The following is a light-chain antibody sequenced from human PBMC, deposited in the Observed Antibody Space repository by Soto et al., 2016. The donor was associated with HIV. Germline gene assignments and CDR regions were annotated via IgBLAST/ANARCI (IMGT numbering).Light chain of an antibody. CDR1: ALPDQY. Sequence: SYELTQPPSVSVSPGQTARITCSGDALPDQYAYWYQQKPGQAPVLVIYKDTERPSGIPEGFSGSSSGTTVTLTISGVQAEDEADYYCQSVDSSGTYVVFGGGYQTDCP. CDR2: KDT. CDR3: QSVDSSGTYVV. J-gene: IGLJ2*01. V-gene: IGLV3-25*03.